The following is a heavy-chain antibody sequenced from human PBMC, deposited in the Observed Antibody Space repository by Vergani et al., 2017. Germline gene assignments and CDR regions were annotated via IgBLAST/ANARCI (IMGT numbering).Heavy chain of an antibody. D-gene: IGHD2-2*01. CDR1: GFTFSSYA. CDR3: ARGVGYGSSTSCSPYYYYYYMDV. V-gene: IGHV3-23*01. Sequence: EVQLLESGGGLVQPGGSLRLSCAASGFTFSSYAMSWVRQAPGKGLEWVSAISGSGGSTYYADSVKGRFTISRDNSKNTLSLQMNSLIAEDTAVYYCARGVGYGSSTSCSPYYYYYYMDVWGKGTTVTVSS. J-gene: IGHJ6*03. CDR2: ISGSGGST.